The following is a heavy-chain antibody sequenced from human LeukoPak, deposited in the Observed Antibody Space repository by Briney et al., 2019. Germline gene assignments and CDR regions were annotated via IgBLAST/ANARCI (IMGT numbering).Heavy chain of an antibody. CDR1: GFTFSSYS. CDR3: AREGSAGAFDI. D-gene: IGHD2-15*01. J-gene: IGHJ3*02. CDR2: ISSSSSYI. V-gene: IGHV3-21*01. Sequence: GGSLLLSCAASGFTFSSYSMNWVRQAPGKGLEWVSSISSSSSYIYYADSVKGRFTISRDNAKNSLYLQMNSLRAEDTAVYYCAREGSAGAFDIWGQGTMVTVSS.